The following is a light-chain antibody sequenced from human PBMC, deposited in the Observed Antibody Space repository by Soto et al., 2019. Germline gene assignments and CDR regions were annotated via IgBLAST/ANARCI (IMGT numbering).Light chain of an antibody. J-gene: IGKJ4*01. V-gene: IGKV2-28*01. CDR3: LQALQTPPT. CDR2: LGS. Sequence: DIVMTQSPLSLPVTPGEPASISCRSSQSLLHSNGYNYLDWYLQKPGQSQQLLIYLGSNPGYGVNDRLSGSGAGTDFTLKISRVEAEDVGVYCCLQALQTPPTFGGGTKVEIK. CDR1: QSLLHSNGYNY.